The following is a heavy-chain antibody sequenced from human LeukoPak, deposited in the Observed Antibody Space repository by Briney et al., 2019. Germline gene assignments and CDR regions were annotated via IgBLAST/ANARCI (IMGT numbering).Heavy chain of an antibody. J-gene: IGHJ5*02. Sequence: GGSLRLSCAASGFTFSSYSMNWVRQAPGKGLEWVSSISSSSSYIYHADSVKGRFTISRDNAKNSLYLQMNSLRAEDTAVYYCARDLIAAAGTWWFDPWGQGTLVTVSS. V-gene: IGHV3-21*01. CDR2: ISSSSSYI. CDR3: ARDLIAAAGTWWFDP. CDR1: GFTFSSYS. D-gene: IGHD6-13*01.